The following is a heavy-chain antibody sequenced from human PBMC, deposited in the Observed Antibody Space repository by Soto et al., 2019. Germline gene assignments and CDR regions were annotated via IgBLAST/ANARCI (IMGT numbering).Heavy chain of an antibody. V-gene: IGHV4-59*01. CDR1: GDSISRYY. CDR3: ARATAGDGVKDW. D-gene: IGHD7-27*01. CDR2: IYYSGST. Sequence: QVQLQESGPGLVKPSETLSLTCTVSGDSISRYYWSWIRQPPGKGLEWIGHIYYSGSTNYNPSLRGSVSIAVERSKSQFSLRLSCVTAADTAVYDWARATAGDGVKDWWGQGTLGTVSS. J-gene: IGHJ4*02.